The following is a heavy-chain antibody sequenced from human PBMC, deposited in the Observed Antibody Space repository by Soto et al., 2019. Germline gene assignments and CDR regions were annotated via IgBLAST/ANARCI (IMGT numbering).Heavy chain of an antibody. CDR1: GGSFSGYY. D-gene: IGHD3-22*01. CDR3: ARELITMIVVVILPDYYYGMDV. V-gene: IGHV4-34*01. Sequence: LSLTCAVYGGSFSGYYWSWIRQPPGKGLEWIGEINHSGSTNYNPSLKSRVTISVDTSKNQFSLKLSSVTAADTAVYYCARELITMIVVVILPDYYYGMDVWGQGTTVTVSS. CDR2: INHSGST. J-gene: IGHJ6*02.